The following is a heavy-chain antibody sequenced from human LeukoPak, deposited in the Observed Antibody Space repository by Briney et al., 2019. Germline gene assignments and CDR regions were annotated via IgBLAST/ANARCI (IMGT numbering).Heavy chain of an antibody. V-gene: IGHV4-39*01. Sequence: SETLSLTCTVSSGSISGSTYYWGWIRQPPGKGLEWIGDISYNGRTNYTPSLKSRVTISVDTSKTQFSLELRFVTASDTAVYYCARRDIVATIDYWGQGTLITVSS. J-gene: IGHJ4*02. CDR2: ISYNGRT. CDR3: ARRDIVATIDY. CDR1: SGSISGSTYY. D-gene: IGHD5-12*01.